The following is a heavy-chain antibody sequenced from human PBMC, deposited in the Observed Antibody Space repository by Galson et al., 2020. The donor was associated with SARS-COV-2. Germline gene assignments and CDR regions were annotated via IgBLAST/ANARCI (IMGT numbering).Heavy chain of an antibody. CDR2: ISNDETEK. CDR1: GFTFSSSR. CDR3: ATVTTPNDY. D-gene: IGHD4-17*01. J-gene: IGHJ4*02. Sequence: TGGSLRLSCEASGFTFSSSRMHWVRHPPGKGLERLAVISNDETEKYYADSVKGRFTISRDNSRNTVYLQLNSLRIDDTAVYYCATVTTPNDYWGEGSLVTVSS. V-gene: IGHV3-30*04.